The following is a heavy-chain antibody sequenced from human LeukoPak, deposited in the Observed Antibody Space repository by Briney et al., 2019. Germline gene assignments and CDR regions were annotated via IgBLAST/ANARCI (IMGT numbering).Heavy chain of an antibody. CDR1: GGSIGSYY. CDR2: IYPSGGT. J-gene: IGHJ4*02. Sequence: SETLSLTCTVSGGSIGSYYWSWIRQPAGKGLEWIGRIYPSGGTVYNPSLKSRVTMSVDTSKNQFSLKLSSVTAADTAVYYCARGVFYYDTSGRGYYFDYWGQGTLVTVSS. D-gene: IGHD3-22*01. CDR3: ARGVFYYDTSGRGYYFDY. V-gene: IGHV4-4*07.